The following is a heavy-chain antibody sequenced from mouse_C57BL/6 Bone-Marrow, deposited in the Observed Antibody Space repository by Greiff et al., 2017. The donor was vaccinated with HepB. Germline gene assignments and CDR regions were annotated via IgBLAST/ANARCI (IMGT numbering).Heavy chain of an antibody. J-gene: IGHJ2*01. Sequence: QVQLKQSGAELVKPGASVKISCKASGYAFSSYWMNWVKQRPGKGLEWIGQIYPGDGDTNYNGKFKGKATLTADKSSSTAYMQLSSLTSEDSAVYFCARYPTYITTVVDDYWGQGTTLTVSS. CDR1: GYAFSSYW. CDR2: IYPGDGDT. CDR3: ARYPTYITTVVDDY. V-gene: IGHV1-80*01. D-gene: IGHD1-1*01.